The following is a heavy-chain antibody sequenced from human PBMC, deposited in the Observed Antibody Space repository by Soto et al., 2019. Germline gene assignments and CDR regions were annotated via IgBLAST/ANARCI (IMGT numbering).Heavy chain of an antibody. J-gene: IGHJ6*02. D-gene: IGHD2-2*01. CDR3: AREGYCISTSCRHYDYYGMDV. Sequence: QVQLVQSGAEVKKPGASVKVSCKASGYTFTSYGISWVRQAPGQGLEWMGWISAYNGNTNYAQKLQGRVTITTETATSTAYMELRSLRSDDTAVYYCAREGYCISTSCRHYDYYGMDVWGQGTTVTVSS. V-gene: IGHV1-18*01. CDR1: GYTFTSYG. CDR2: ISAYNGNT.